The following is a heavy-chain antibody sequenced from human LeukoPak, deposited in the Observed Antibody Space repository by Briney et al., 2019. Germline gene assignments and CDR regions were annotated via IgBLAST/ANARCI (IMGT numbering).Heavy chain of an antibody. CDR2: INHSGST. CDR1: GGSFSGYY. D-gene: IGHD3-22*01. Sequence: SETLSLTCAVYGGSFSGYYWSWIRQPPGKGLEWIGEINHSGSTNYNPSLKSRVTISVDTSKNQFSLKLSSVTAADTAVYYCARDLGDYYDGSGYYSDAFDIWGQGTMVTASS. CDR3: ARDLGDYYDGSGYYSDAFDI. J-gene: IGHJ3*02. V-gene: IGHV4-34*01.